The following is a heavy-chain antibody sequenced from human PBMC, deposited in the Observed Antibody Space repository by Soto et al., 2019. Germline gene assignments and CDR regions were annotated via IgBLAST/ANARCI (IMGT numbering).Heavy chain of an antibody. CDR1: GDSVSSNSAA. V-gene: IGHV6-1*01. D-gene: IGHD6-19*01. J-gene: IGHJ4*02. CDR3: ARGSYSSGWHSKYYFDY. CDR2: TYYRSKWYN. Sequence: SQTLSLTCAISGDSVSSNSAACNWIRQSPSRGLEWLGRTYYRSKWYNDYAVSVKSRITINPDTSKNQFSLQLNSVTPEDTAVYYCARGSYSSGWHSKYYFDYWGQGTLVTVSS.